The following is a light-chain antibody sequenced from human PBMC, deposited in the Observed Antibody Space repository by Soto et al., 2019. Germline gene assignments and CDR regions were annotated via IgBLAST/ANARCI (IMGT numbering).Light chain of an antibody. CDR1: QSILYNSNDKTY. CDR2: WAS. J-gene: IGKJ2*01. CDR3: QQYFVAPYT. Sequence: DIVMTQSPDSLAVSLGERATINCKSNQSILYNSNDKTYLAWYQLKPGQPPALLIYWASTRASGVPDRFSGRGSGTDFALTISSLQAEDVAIYFCQQYFVAPYTFGQGTKLEI. V-gene: IGKV4-1*01.